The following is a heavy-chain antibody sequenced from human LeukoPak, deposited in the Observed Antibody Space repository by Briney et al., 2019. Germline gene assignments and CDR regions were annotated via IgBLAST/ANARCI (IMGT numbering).Heavy chain of an antibody. Sequence: SLRLSCAPSTLAFSNDWMTWVRHAHGKRLEWLAYINNEGSKKTYMDSVKVRFTISRDNTTKSVFLQMNSLRAEDTAIYFCARDTSPSSRSSDCDALTMWGQGTMVTVSS. J-gene: IGHJ3*02. V-gene: IGHV3-7*01. CDR1: TLAFSNDW. CDR3: ARDTSPSSRSSDCDALTM. CDR2: INNEGSKK. D-gene: IGHD6-19*01.